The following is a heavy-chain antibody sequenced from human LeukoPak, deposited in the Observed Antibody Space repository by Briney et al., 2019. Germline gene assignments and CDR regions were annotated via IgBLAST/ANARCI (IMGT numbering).Heavy chain of an antibody. CDR2: IKQDGSEK. CDR1: GFTFSSYA. D-gene: IGHD6-13*01. Sequence: GGSLRLSCAASGFTFSSYAMSWVRQAPGKGLEWVANIKQDGSEKYYVDSVKGRFTISRDNAKNSLYLQMNSLRAVDTAVYYCARAPGIAAAGTIDYWGQGTLVTVSS. CDR3: ARAPGIAAAGTIDY. J-gene: IGHJ4*02. V-gene: IGHV3-7*01.